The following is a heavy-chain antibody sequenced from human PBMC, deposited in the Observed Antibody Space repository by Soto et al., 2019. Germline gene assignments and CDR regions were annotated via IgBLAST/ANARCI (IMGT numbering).Heavy chain of an antibody. V-gene: IGHV1-69*13. CDR2: IIPIFGTA. D-gene: IGHD6-6*01. Sequence: GASVKVSCKASGGTFSSYAISWVRQAPGQGLEWMGGIIPIFGTANYAQKFQGRVTITADESTSTAYMELSSLRPEYTAVYYCARDAESSTSSGYYYYGMDVWGPGTTVTVSS. J-gene: IGHJ6*02. CDR3: ARDAESSTSSGYYYYGMDV. CDR1: GGTFSSYA.